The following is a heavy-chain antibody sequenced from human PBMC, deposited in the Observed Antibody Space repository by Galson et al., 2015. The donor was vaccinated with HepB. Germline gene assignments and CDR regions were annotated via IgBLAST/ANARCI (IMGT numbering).Heavy chain of an antibody. CDR1: GGSISSSY. J-gene: IGHJ4*02. D-gene: IGHD3-10*01. V-gene: IGHV4-59*01. CDR3: ARMWFGELFPDY. CDR2: IYYSGTT. Sequence: ATLSLTCPVSGGSISSSYWSWIRQPPGRGLEWIGYIYYSGTTNYNPSLKSRVTISIDTSKDQFSLKLSSVTAADTAVCYCARMWFGELFPDYWGQGTLVTVSS.